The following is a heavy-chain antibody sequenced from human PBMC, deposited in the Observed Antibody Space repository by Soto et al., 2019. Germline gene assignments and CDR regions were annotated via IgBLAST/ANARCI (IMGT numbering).Heavy chain of an antibody. J-gene: IGHJ5*02. CDR2: ISAYNGNT. D-gene: IGHD5-12*01. CDR1: GYTFTSYG. Sequence: ASVKVSCKASGYTFTSYGISWVRQAPGQGLEWMGWISAYNGNTNYAQKLQGRVTMTTDTSTSTAYMELRSLRSDDTAVYYCARDMDRGYSGYAMYSTFDPWGQGTLVTVSS. V-gene: IGHV1-18*01. CDR3: ARDMDRGYSGYAMYSTFDP.